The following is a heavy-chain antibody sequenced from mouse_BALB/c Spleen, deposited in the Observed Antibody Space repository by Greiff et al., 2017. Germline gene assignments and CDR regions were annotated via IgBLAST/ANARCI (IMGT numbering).Heavy chain of an antibody. CDR1: GYTFTSYT. J-gene: IGHJ3*01. D-gene: IGHD2-4*01. CDR2: INPSSGYT. V-gene: IGHV1-4*02. CDR3: ARYDYGFAY. Sequence: VKLQESAAELARPGASVKMSCKASGYTFTSYTMHWVKQRPGQGLEWIGYINPSSGYTEYNQKFKGKATLTADKSSSTAYMQLSSLTSEDSAVYFCARYDYGFAYWGQGTLVTVSA.